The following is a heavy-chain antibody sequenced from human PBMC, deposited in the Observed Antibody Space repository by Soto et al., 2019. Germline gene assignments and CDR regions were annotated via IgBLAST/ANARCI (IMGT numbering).Heavy chain of an antibody. J-gene: IGHJ3*02. CDR3: AREHISSDAFDI. CDR1: GFTFSSYS. CDR2: ISSSSYI. V-gene: IGHV3-21*01. Sequence: PGGSLRLSCAASGFTFSSYSMNWVRQAPGKGLEWVSSISSSSYIYYADSVKGRFTISRDNAKNSLYLQMNSLRAEDTAVYYCAREHISSDAFDIWGQGTMVTVSS. D-gene: IGHD3-3*02.